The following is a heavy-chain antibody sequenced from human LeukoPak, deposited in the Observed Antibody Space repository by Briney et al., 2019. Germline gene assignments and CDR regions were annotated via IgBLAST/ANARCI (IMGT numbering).Heavy chain of an antibody. D-gene: IGHD6-19*01. Sequence: SETLSLTCTVSGGSISSSSYYWGWIRQPPGKGLEWIGSIYYSGSTYYNPSLKSRVTISVDTSKNQFSLKLSSVTAADTAVYYCARLGWQYYFDYWGQGTLVTVSS. CDR1: GGSISSSSYY. J-gene: IGHJ4*02. CDR2: IYYSGST. CDR3: ARLGWQYYFDY. V-gene: IGHV4-39*07.